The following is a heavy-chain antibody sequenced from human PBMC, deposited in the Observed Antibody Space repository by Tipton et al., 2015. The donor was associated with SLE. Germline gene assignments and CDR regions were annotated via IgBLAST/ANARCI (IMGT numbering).Heavy chain of an antibody. D-gene: IGHD3-10*01. V-gene: IGHV3-23*01. J-gene: IGHJ4*02. CDR2: ISGSGGST. CDR1: GFTFSSYG. Sequence: GSLRLSCAASGFTFSSYGMSWVRQAPGKGLEWVSAISGSGGSTYYADSVKGRFTISRDNSKNTLYLQMNSLRAEDTAVYYCAKEKDSGFYFDYWGQGPLVTVSS. CDR3: AKEKDSGFYFDY.